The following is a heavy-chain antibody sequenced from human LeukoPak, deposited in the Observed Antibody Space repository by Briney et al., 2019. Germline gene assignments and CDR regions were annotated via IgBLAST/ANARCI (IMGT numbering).Heavy chain of an antibody. J-gene: IGHJ3*02. CDR1: GFTFSSYA. CDR3: ARDGGDRAVDAFDI. D-gene: IGHD2-21*01. Sequence: PGGSLRLSCAASGFTFSSYAMHWVRQAPGKGLEWVAVISYDGSNKYYADSVKGRFTISRDNSKNTLYLQMNSLRAEDTAVYYCARDGGDRAVDAFDIWGQGTMVTVSS. V-gene: IGHV3-30*04. CDR2: ISYDGSNK.